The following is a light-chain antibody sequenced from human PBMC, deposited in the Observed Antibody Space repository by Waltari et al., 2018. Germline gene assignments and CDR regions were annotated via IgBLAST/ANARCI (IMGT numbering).Light chain of an antibody. CDR3: ATWDDSLNGRV. Sequence: QSVLTQPPLASGTPGQRVTISCSGTSSNIGINTVTWYQQLPGTAPKLLIYANYHRPSGVPDRFSASKSDTSASLAISGIQSEDEADYFCATWDDSLNGRVFGGGTKLAVL. V-gene: IGLV1-44*01. CDR1: SSNIGINT. CDR2: ANY. J-gene: IGLJ3*02.